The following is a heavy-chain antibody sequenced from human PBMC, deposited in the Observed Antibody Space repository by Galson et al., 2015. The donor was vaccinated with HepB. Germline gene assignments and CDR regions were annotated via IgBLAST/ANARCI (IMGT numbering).Heavy chain of an antibody. J-gene: IGHJ5*02. CDR2: INGRGSTR. V-gene: IGHV3-23*01. CDR1: GFIFRHHA. Sequence: LRLSCAGSGFIFRHHAMAWIRQAPGKGLEWVSGINGRGSTRSYSDAVKGRFSISRDNSKDTVFLQMDNLRAEVTAVYYCVKEGSWFGGDWFDPWGQGALVTVS. CDR3: VKEGSWFGGDWFDP. D-gene: IGHD3-16*01.